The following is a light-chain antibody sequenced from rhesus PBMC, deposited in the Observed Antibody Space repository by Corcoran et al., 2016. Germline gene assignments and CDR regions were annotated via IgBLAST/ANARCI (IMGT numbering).Light chain of an antibody. CDR3: LQYSSSPYS. CDR1: QSIRSW. Sequence: DIQMTQSPSSLSASVGDTVTITCRASQSIRSWLDWYQQKPGKAPNLLIYKASSLQSGVPSRFSGSGSGTDFTLTISSLQPEDFATFYWLQYSSSPYSFGQGTKVEIK. CDR2: KAS. V-gene: IGKV1-22*01. J-gene: IGKJ2*01.